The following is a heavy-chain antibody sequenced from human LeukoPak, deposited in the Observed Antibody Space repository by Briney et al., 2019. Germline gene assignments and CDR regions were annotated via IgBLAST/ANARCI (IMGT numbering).Heavy chain of an antibody. V-gene: IGHV4-34*01. CDR2: INHSGST. CDR3: ARGAIVVPAAYYYYYGMDV. D-gene: IGHD2-2*01. Sequence: PSETLSLTCAVYGGSFSGYYWSWIRQPPGKGLEWIGEINHSGSTNYNPSLKSRVTISVDTSKNQFSLKLSSVTAADTAVYYCARGAIVVPAAYYYYYGMDVWGQGTTVTVSS. CDR1: GGSFSGYY. J-gene: IGHJ6*02.